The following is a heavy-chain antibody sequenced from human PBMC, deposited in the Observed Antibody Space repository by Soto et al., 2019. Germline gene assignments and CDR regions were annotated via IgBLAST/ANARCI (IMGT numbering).Heavy chain of an antibody. V-gene: IGHV4-59*08. CDR3: ARSHYYGTPFDY. CDR2: IYYSGST. J-gene: IGHJ4*02. Sequence: QVQLQESGPGLVKPSETLSLTCTVSGGSISSYYWSWIRQPPGKGLEWIGYIYYSGSTNYNPSLKSRXXIXVXMSKNQFSLKRSSVTAADTAVYYCARSHYYGTPFDYWGQGTLVTVSS. CDR1: GGSISSYY. D-gene: IGHD3-10*01.